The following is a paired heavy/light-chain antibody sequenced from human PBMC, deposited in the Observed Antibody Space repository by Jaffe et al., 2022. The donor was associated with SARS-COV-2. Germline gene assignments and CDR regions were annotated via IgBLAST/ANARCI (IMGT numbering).Heavy chain of an antibody. CDR3: ARSRSSGSYPVSYFDY. CDR2: IWYDGSNK. V-gene: IGHV3-33*01. D-gene: IGHD3-16*02. CDR1: GFTFGGYG. Sequence: QVHLVESGGGVVQPGTSLRLSCAGSGFTFGGYGMHWVRQAPGKGLEWVAVIWYDGSNKYYGDSVKGRFTISRDNSKNTLYLQMNSLRVEDTAVYFCARSRSSGSYPVSYFDYWGQGTLVSVSS. J-gene: IGHJ4*02.
Light chain of an antibody. CDR3: TSYVNNKVL. CDR1: GTDIGGYKY. J-gene: IGLJ2*01. V-gene: IGLV2-14*01. CDR2: EVT. Sequence: QSALTQPASVSGSPGQSITVSCTGTGTDIGGYKYVSWYQQHPGKAPKLIIYEVTNRPSGVPDRFSGSKSGNTASLTISGLLPEDEADYYCTSYVNNKVLLGGGTKLTVL.